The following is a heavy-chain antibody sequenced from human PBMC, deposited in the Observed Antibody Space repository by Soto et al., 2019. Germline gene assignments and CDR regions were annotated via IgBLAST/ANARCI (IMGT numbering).Heavy chain of an antibody. D-gene: IGHD3-3*01. CDR2: IYWDGDK. Sequence: QINLIESGPTLVNPTQTLTLTCTFSGFSLSTSGAAVGWVRQPPGRALEWLALIYWDGDKRYNASLGNRLTITKDTSMNQVVLTLTNVDPADTATYYCAHRATMTIFGLIIDNGIWFDPWGQVTRVIVSS. V-gene: IGHV2-5*02. CDR3: AHRATMTIFGLIIDNGIWFDP. CDR1: GFSLSTSGAA. J-gene: IGHJ5*02.